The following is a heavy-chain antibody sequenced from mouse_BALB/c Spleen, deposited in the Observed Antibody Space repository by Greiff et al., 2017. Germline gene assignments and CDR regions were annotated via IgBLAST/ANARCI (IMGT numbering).Heavy chain of an antibody. Sequence: EVKLMESGGGLVQPGGSMKLSCVASGFTFSNYWMNWVRQSPEKGLEWVAEIRLKSNNYATHYAESVKGRFTISRDDSKSSVYLQMNNLRAEDTGIYYCTPYGAYWGQGTLVTVSA. CDR3: TPYGAY. J-gene: IGHJ3*01. V-gene: IGHV6-6*02. CDR1: GFTFSNYW. D-gene: IGHD2-10*02. CDR2: IRLKSNNYAT.